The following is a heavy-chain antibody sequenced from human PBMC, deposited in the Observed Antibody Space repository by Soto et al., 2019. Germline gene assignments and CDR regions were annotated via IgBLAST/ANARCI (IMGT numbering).Heavy chain of an antibody. J-gene: IGHJ6*02. D-gene: IGHD6-25*01. Sequence: PAWSLRLASAACRVTVSSSEIDGVRQTPGKGLEWVSYINEDGTTFYADSVKGRFTTSRDSADNSLFLQMNSLRADDTAVYYCSRDKGQRVAYGMDVWGQGTTVTVSS. V-gene: IGHV3-48*03. CDR1: RVTVSSSE. CDR3: SRDKGQRVAYGMDV. CDR2: INEDGTT.